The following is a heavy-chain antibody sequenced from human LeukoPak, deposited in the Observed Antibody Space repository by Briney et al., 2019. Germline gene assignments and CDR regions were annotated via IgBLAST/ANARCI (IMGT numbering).Heavy chain of an antibody. J-gene: IGHJ4*02. CDR1: GFTFSNYW. CDR2: IKQDGSER. Sequence: GGSLRLSCAASGFTFSNYWMTWVRQARGKGREGVANIKQDGSERNYVDSVKGRFTIATYNTKNSLYLQMTSLRGEDTAVYYCASRAGKPGNTPWCFDYWGQGALVTVSS. CDR3: ASRAGKPGNTPWCFDY. D-gene: IGHD1-7*01. V-gene: IGHV3-7*01.